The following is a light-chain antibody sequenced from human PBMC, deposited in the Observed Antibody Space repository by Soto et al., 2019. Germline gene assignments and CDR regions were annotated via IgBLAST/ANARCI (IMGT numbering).Light chain of an antibody. Sequence: MVMTQSPATLSVSPGERATLSCRASQSVSTKLAWYQQKPGQAPRLLIYGASTRATGIPARFSGSGSGTEFTLTISSLQSEDFEVYYCQQYNNWPYTFGPGTRVDIK. V-gene: IGKV3D-15*01. CDR1: QSVSTK. J-gene: IGKJ3*01. CDR3: QQYNNWPYT. CDR2: GAS.